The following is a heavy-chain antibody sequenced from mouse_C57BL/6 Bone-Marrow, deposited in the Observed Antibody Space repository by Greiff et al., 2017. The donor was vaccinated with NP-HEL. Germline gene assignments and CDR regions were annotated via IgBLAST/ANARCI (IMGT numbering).Heavy chain of an antibody. Sequence: VQLKQSVAELVRPGASVKLSCTASGFNIKNTYMHWVKQRPEQGLEWIGRIDPANGNTKYAPKFQGKATLTADTSSNTAYLQLSSLTSEDTAIYYYAGLTVYGSSYWCYDVWGGGHAITVSS. CDR2: IDPANGNT. CDR1: GFNIKNTY. V-gene: IGHV14-3*01. CDR3: AGLTVYGSSYWCYDV. J-gene: IGHJ1*01. D-gene: IGHD1-1*01.